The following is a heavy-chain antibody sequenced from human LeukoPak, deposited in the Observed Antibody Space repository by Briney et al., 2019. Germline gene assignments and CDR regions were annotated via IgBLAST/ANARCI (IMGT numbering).Heavy chain of an antibody. V-gene: IGHV1-8*01. J-gene: IGHJ4*02. CDR1: GYTFTSYE. Sequence: ASVKVSCKASGYTFTSYEINWVRQATGQGLEWMGWMNPNSGDTAYAQKFQGRITTTRSTSISTAYMELSGLRSEDTAVYYCARGLGTYDTSELTWPMISFWGQGTLVTVSS. CDR3: ARGLGTYDTSELTWPMISF. CDR2: MNPNSGDT. D-gene: IGHD3-22*01.